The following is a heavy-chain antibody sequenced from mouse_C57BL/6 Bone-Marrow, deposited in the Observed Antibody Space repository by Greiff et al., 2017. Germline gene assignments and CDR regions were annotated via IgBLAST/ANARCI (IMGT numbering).Heavy chain of an antibody. CDR2: IDPETGGT. CDR1: GYTFTDYE. CDR3: TREDYYSNSWWYFDV. Sequence: QVQLQQSGAELVRPGASVTLSCKASGYTFTDYEMHWVKQTPVPGLEWIGAIDPETGGTAYNQKFKGKAILTADKSSSTAYMELRSLTSEDSAVYYCTREDYYSNSWWYFDVWGTGTTVTVSS. J-gene: IGHJ1*03. D-gene: IGHD2-5*01. V-gene: IGHV1-15*01.